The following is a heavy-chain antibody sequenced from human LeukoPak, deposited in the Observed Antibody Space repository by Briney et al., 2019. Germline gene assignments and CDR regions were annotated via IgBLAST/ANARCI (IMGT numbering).Heavy chain of an antibody. CDR2: IQPRTGDT. D-gene: IGHD7-27*01. Sequence: ASGRVSSTPLGYTLTHHFVHWRPQAPGPQREWMGWIQPRTGDTQYAQKFQGRVSLNRDTPISTSYIELRSLTSDDTAVYYCARDHKWGPDYWGQGTLV. J-gene: IGHJ4*02. CDR3: ARDHKWGPDY. V-gene: IGHV1-2*02. CDR1: GYTLTHHF.